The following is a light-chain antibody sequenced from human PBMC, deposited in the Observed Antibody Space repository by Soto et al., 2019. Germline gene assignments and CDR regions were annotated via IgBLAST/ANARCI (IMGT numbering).Light chain of an antibody. CDR3: SSYTSSRTLVV. V-gene: IGLV2-14*01. CDR2: EVS. J-gene: IGLJ2*01. CDR1: SSDVGGYNY. Sequence: QSALTQPASVSGSPGQSITISCTGTSSDVGGYNYVSWYQHHPGKAPELMIFEVSNRPSGVSNRFSGSKSGNTASLTIAGLQAEDEADYYCSSYTSSRTLVVFGGGTQLSVL.